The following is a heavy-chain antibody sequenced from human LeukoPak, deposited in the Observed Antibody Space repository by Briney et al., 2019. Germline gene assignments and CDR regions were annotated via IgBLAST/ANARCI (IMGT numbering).Heavy chain of an antibody. CDR3: ARLYYDFWSGYNWFDP. D-gene: IGHD3-3*01. Sequence: PSETLSLTCTVSGVSISSYYWSWIRQPPGKGLEWIGYIYYSGSTNYNPSLKSRVTISVDTSKNQFSLKLSSVTAADTAVYYCARLYYDFWSGYNWFDPWGQGTLVTVSS. V-gene: IGHV4-59*01. J-gene: IGHJ5*02. CDR1: GVSISSYY. CDR2: IYYSGST.